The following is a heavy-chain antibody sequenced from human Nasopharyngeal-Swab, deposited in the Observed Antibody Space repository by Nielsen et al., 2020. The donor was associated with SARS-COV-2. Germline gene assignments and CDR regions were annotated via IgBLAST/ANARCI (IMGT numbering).Heavy chain of an antibody. J-gene: IGHJ6*02. CDR2: ISSSSSYI. CDR1: GLTFSSYS. CDR3: ARGYCSSGSCYAKHYGMDV. Sequence: GESLTISCAASGLTFSSYSMNWVRQAPGKGLEWVSSISSSSSYIYYAASVKGRFTISRDSAKNSLYLQMNNLRAEDTAVYYCARGYCSSGSCYAKHYGMDVWGQGTTVTVSS. V-gene: IGHV3-21*01. D-gene: IGHD2-15*01.